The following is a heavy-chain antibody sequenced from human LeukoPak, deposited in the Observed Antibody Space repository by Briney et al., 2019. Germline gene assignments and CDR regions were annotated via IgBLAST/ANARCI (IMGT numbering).Heavy chain of an antibody. CDR3: SLIYGDYLVYH. J-gene: IGHJ4*02. V-gene: IGHV4-34*01. CDR2: INHSGST. Sequence: EASETLSLTCAVYGGSFSGYYWSWIRQPPGKGLEWIGEINHSGSTNYNPSLKSRVTISVDTSKNQFSLKLSSVTAADTAVYYCSLIYGDYLVYHWGQGTLVTVSS. CDR1: GGSFSGYY. D-gene: IGHD4-17*01.